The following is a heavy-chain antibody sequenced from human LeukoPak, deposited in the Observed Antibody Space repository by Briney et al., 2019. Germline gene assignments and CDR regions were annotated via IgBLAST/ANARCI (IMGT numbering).Heavy chain of an antibody. J-gene: IGHJ4*02. Sequence: PGGSLRLSCATSGFTFSTSWMHWVRQAPGKGLVWVSRINTDVNTRDYADSVKGRFTISRDTAKSTMYLQMNSLRAEDTAIYYCVRDMGYYDKVWGQGTLVTVSS. V-gene: IGHV3-74*01. CDR3: VRDMGYYDKV. D-gene: IGHD3-22*01. CDR2: INTDVNTR. CDR1: GFTFSTSW.